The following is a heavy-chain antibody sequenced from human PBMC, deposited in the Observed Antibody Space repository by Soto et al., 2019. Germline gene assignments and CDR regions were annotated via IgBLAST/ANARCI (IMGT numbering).Heavy chain of an antibody. CDR1: GGSISSYY. J-gene: IGHJ4*02. Sequence: QVQLQESGPGLVKPSETLSLTCTVSGGSISSYYWSWIRQPPGKGLEWIGYIYYSGSTNYNPSLKSGVTTSVDTSKNQFSLKLSSVTAADTAVYYSARGGGKAAAGTSWGQGTLVTVSS. CDR3: ARGGGKAAAGTS. V-gene: IGHV4-59*01. CDR2: IYYSGST. D-gene: IGHD6-13*01.